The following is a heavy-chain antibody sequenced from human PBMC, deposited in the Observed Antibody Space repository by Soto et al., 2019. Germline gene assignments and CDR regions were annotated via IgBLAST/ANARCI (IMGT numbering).Heavy chain of an antibody. V-gene: IGHV3-30*18. CDR1: GFTFSTYG. CDR2: ISSDGKSE. J-gene: IGHJ4*02. Sequence: QVQLVESGGGVVQPGRSLRLSCAASGFTFSTYGMHWVRQPPGKGLEWVAVISSDGKSEHYADPVKGRFSISRDNSKNTLSLQMNSLRVEDTVVYYCAKTITTYSGDSRGRGALVEYWGQGTLVTVSS. D-gene: IGHD3-22*01. CDR3: AKTITTYSGDSRGRGALVEY.